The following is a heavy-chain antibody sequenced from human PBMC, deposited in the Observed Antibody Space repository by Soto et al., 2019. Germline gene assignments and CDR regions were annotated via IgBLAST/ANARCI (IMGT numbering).Heavy chain of an antibody. V-gene: IGHV1-8*01. CDR3: ARGYCSSTSCQYYFDY. J-gene: IGHJ4*02. CDR1: GYTFTSYD. Sequence: ASVKVSCKASGYTFTSYDINWVRQATGQGLEWMGWMNPNSGNTGYAQKFQGRVTMTRNTSISTAYMELTSLGSEDTALYHCARGYCSSTSCQYYFDYWGQGTPVTVSS. D-gene: IGHD2-2*01. CDR2: MNPNSGNT.